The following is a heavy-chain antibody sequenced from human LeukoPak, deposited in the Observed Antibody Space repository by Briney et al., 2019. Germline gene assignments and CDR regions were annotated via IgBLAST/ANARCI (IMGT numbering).Heavy chain of an antibody. CDR2: IYYSGST. D-gene: IGHD6-13*01. V-gene: IGHV4-59*08. J-gene: IGHJ4*02. CDR3: ASGPNSSSWYAPLVG. CDR1: GGSMSSYY. Sequence: SETLSLTCTVSGGSMSSYYWSWIRQPPGKGPEWIGYIYYSGSTNYNPSLKSRVTISVDTSKNQFSLKLSSVTAADTAVYYCASGPNSSSWYAPLVGWGQGTLVTVSS.